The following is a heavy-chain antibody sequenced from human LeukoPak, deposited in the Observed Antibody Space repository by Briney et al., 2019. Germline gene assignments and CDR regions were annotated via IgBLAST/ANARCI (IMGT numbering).Heavy chain of an antibody. CDR3: ARVVPDGYSDY. J-gene: IGHJ4*02. Sequence: ASETLSLTCTVSGDSISSYYWSWIRQPPGRGLEWIGYIYYSGSPTQYNPSLKSRVTISVDTSKNQLSLNLSSVTAADTAVYYCARVVPDGYSDYWGQGTLVTVSS. V-gene: IGHV4-59*01. CDR1: GDSISSYY. CDR2: IYYSGSPT. D-gene: IGHD5-24*01.